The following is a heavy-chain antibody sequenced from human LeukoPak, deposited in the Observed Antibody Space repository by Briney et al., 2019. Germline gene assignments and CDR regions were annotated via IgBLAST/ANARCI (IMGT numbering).Heavy chain of an antibody. V-gene: IGHV3-21*01. CDR2: ISSSSSYI. J-gene: IGHJ6*03. CDR3: ASLPTAASYMDV. Sequence: GGSLRLSCAASGFTFSSYSMNWVRQAPGKGLEWVSSISSSSSYIYYADSVKGRFTISRDNAKNSLYLQMDSLRAEDTAVYYCASLPTAASYMDVWGKGTTVTVSS. CDR1: GFTFSSYS. D-gene: IGHD6-25*01.